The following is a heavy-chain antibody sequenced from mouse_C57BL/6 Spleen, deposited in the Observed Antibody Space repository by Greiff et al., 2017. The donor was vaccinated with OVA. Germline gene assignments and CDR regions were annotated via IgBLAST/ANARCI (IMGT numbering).Heavy chain of an antibody. D-gene: IGHD1-1*01. Sequence: VQLQQPGAELVKPGASVKMSCKASGYTFTSYWITWVKQRPGQGLEWIGDIYPGSGSTNYNEKFKSKATLTVDTSSSTAYMQLSSLTSEDSAVYYCARWYYGSDWYFDVWGTGTTVTVSS. J-gene: IGHJ1*03. CDR3: ARWYYGSDWYFDV. V-gene: IGHV1-55*01. CDR1: GYTFTSYW. CDR2: IYPGSGST.